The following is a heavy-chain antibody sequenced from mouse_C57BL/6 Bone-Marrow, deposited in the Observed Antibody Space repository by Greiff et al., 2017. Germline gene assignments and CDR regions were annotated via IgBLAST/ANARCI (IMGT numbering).Heavy chain of an antibody. J-gene: IGHJ2*01. CDR2: ISSGGSYT. Sequence: EVMLVESGGDLVKPGGSLKLSCAASGFTFSSYGMSWVRQTPDKRLEWVATISSGGSYTYYPDSVKGRFTIARDNAKNTLYLQMNSLKSEDTAMYYCARHDASDYFDYWGQGTTLTVSS. CDR1: GFTFSSYG. CDR3: ARHDASDYFDY. D-gene: IGHD6-1*01. V-gene: IGHV5-6*02.